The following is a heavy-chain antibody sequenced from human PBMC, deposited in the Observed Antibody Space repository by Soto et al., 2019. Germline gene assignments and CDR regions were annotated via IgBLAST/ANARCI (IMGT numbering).Heavy chain of an antibody. Sequence: SVKVSCKASGGTFSSYAISWVRQAPGQGLEWMGGIIPIFGTANYAQKFQGRVTITADESTSTAYMELSSLRSEDTAVYYCARDRSRDANYYDTSGYLFDYWGQGTLVTVSS. J-gene: IGHJ4*02. CDR1: GGTFSSYA. V-gene: IGHV1-69*13. CDR3: ARDRSRDANYYDTSGYLFDY. CDR2: IIPIFGTA. D-gene: IGHD3-22*01.